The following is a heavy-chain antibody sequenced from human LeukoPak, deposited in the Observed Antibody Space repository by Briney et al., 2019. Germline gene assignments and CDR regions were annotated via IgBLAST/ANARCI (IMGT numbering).Heavy chain of an antibody. CDR3: ARGTSCTNGVCSPVAYFDY. J-gene: IGHJ4*02. Sequence: ASVKVSCKASGYTFTGYYMHWVRQAPGQGLEWMGWINPNSGGTNYAQKFQGRVTMTRDTSISTAYMELSRLRSDDTAVYYCARGTSCTNGVCSPVAYFDYWGKGTLVTVSS. CDR2: INPNSGGT. V-gene: IGHV1-2*02. D-gene: IGHD2-8*01. CDR1: GYTFTGYY.